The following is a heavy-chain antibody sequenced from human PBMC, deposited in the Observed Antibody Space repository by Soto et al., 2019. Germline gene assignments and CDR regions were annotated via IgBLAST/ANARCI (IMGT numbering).Heavy chain of an antibody. Sequence: QVQLLQSGAEVKKHGASVKVSCKASGYTFTSYGISWVRQAPGQGLEWMGWISAYKGNTNYAQKLQGRVTRTTDSSKSTGYMELRSLRADDTAVYYCARDVSWIGKRITMLVVVKEKDFDLWGQGTMVSVSS. CDR2: ISAYKGNT. CDR1: GYTFTSYG. D-gene: IGHD3-22*01. CDR3: ARDVSWIGKRITMLVVVKEKDFDL. J-gene: IGHJ3*01. V-gene: IGHV1-18*01.